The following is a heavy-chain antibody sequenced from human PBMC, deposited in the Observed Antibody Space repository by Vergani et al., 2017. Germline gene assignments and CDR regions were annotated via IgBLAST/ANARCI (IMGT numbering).Heavy chain of an antibody. Sequence: EVQLVQSGAEVKKPGESLKLSCKGSGYSFTSYWIGWVRQMPGKGLEWMGIIYPGDSDTRYSPSFQGQVTISADKSISTAYLQWSSLKASDTAMYYCARLSRYYYDSSGYYHFLDYWGQGTLVTVSS. V-gene: IGHV5-51*01. J-gene: IGHJ4*02. CDR2: IYPGDSDT. CDR1: GYSFTSYW. CDR3: ARLSRYYYDSSGYYHFLDY. D-gene: IGHD3-22*01.